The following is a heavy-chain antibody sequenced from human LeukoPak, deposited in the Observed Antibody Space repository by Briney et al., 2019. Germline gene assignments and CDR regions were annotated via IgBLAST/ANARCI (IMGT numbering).Heavy chain of an antibody. Sequence: SETLSLNCSVYGGSISSHYWTWVRQPPGQALEFIGYIYYGGRTQYNPSLKSRVTMTMDTSKNQFSLRLNSVSAADTAVYYCAREVTVAGTFYFYMDVWGKGTTVTVSS. CDR3: AREVTVAGTFYFYMDV. CDR2: IYYGGRT. J-gene: IGHJ6*03. D-gene: IGHD6-19*01. CDR1: GGSISSHY. V-gene: IGHV4-59*11.